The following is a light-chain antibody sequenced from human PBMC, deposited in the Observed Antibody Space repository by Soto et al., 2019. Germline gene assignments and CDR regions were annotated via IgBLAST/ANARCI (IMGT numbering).Light chain of an antibody. CDR3: QQYDSYRT. V-gene: IGKV1-5*01. CDR1: QNVSTW. J-gene: IGKJ1*01. Sequence: DIQMTQSPSTLSASVGDRVTITCRASQNVSTWLAWYQHKPRKAPKLLLFDVSNLESGVPSRFSGSGSGTEFTLTISSMQSYDFATYYCQQYDSYRTFGQGTKVDIK. CDR2: DVS.